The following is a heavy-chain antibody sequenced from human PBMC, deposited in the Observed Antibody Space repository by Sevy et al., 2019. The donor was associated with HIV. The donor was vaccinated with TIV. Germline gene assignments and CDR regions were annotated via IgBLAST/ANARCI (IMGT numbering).Heavy chain of an antibody. CDR3: AREGHRIAARQGKVFDY. V-gene: IGHV3-30-3*01. Sequence: GGSLRLSCAASGFTFSSYAMHWVRQAPGKGLEWVAVISYDGSNKYYADSVKGRFTISRDNSKNTLYLQMNSLRAEDTAVYYCAREGHRIAARQGKVFDYWGQGTLVTVSS. J-gene: IGHJ4*02. D-gene: IGHD6-6*01. CDR2: ISYDGSNK. CDR1: GFTFSSYA.